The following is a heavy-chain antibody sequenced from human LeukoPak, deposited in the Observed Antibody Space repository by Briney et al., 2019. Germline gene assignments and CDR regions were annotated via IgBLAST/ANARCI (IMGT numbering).Heavy chain of an antibody. V-gene: IGHV1-18*01. D-gene: IGHD3-3*01. J-gene: IGHJ4*02. CDR2: ISAYNGNT. Sequence: GASVKVSCKASGYTFTRYGISWVRQAPGQGLEWMGWISAYNGNTNYAQKLQGRVTMTTDTSTSTAYMELRSLRSDDTAVYYCARDPTYYDFWSGYYTGVNFDYWGQGTLVTVSS. CDR3: ARDPTYYDFWSGYYTGVNFDY. CDR1: GYTFTRYG.